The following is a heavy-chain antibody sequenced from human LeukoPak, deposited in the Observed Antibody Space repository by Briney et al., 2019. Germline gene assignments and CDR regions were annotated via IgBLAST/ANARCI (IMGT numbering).Heavy chain of an antibody. J-gene: IGHJ4*02. V-gene: IGHV4-39*01. CDR3: ARRDQYVSSDY. CDR1: GVSIRSRNNY. CDR2: VFYTGST. Sequence: SETLSLTCTVSGVSIRSRNNYWGWIRQPPGKGLEWIGSVFYTGSTNYNPALESRVTISVDTSKNQFSLKLTSVTAADTAVYYCARRDQYVSSDYWGQGTLVTVSS. D-gene: IGHD3-16*01.